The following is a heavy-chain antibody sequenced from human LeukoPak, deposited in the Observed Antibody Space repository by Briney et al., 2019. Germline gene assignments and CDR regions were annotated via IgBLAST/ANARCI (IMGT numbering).Heavy chain of an antibody. CDR1: GYTFTSYF. CDR2: INPTGGIT. J-gene: IGHJ4*02. D-gene: IGHD2-15*01. CDR3: ARDRVFVGGSPTYNFDY. Sequence: GASVKVSCKTSGYTFTSYFIPWVRQAPGQGLEWMGIINPTGGITTYAQKFKGRVTMTRDMSTSTVYMELSSLTSEDTAVYYCARDRVFVGGSPTYNFDYWGQGTLVTVSS. V-gene: IGHV1-46*01.